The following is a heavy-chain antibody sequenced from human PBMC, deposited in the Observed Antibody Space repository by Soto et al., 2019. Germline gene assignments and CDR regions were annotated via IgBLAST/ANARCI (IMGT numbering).Heavy chain of an antibody. Sequence: QVQLVESGGGVVQPGRSLRLSCAASGFTFSSYGMHWVRQAPGKGLEWVAVISYDGSNKYYADSVKGRFTISRENSKNTRYLQMNILRAEDTAVYYCAKDRHYDFWSGLDYWGQGTLVTVSS. CDR1: GFTFSSYG. CDR2: ISYDGSNK. J-gene: IGHJ4*02. V-gene: IGHV3-30*18. CDR3: AKDRHYDFWSGLDY. D-gene: IGHD3-3*01.